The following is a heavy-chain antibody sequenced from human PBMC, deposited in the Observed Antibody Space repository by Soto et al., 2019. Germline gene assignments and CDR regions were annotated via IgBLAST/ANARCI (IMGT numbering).Heavy chain of an antibody. CDR1: GGSISSSSYY. CDR3: ASWTGDYLDY. J-gene: IGHJ4*02. V-gene: IGHV4-39*01. Sequence: QLQLQESGPGLVKPSETLSLTCTVSGGSISSSSYYWGWIRQPPGKGLEWIGSIYYSGNTYYNPSLKSRVTISVDTSKNQFSLKLSSVTAADTAVYYCASWTGDYLDYWGQGTLVTVSS. D-gene: IGHD3-3*01. CDR2: IYYSGNT.